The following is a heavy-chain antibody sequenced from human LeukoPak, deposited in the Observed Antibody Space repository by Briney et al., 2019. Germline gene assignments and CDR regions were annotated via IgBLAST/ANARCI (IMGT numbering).Heavy chain of an antibody. D-gene: IGHD6-13*01. CDR1: GFTFSSYG. Sequence: GGSLRLSCAASGFTFSSYGMHWVRQAPGKGLEWVAVISYDGSNKYYADPVKGRFTISRDNSKNTLYLQMNSLRAEDTAVYYCAGYSSSWPIDYWGQGTLVTVSS. CDR3: AGYSSSWPIDY. V-gene: IGHV3-30*03. J-gene: IGHJ4*02. CDR2: ISYDGSNK.